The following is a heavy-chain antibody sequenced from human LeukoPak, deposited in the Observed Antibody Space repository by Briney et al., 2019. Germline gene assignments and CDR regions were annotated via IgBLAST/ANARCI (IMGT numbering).Heavy chain of an antibody. V-gene: IGHV3-74*01. CDR1: GFTFSSYW. CDR2: INTDGSST. Sequence: GGSLRLSCVASGFTFSSYWMHWVRQAPGKGLVWVSRINTDGSSTRYADSVKGRFTISRDNAKNTLYLQMNSLRAEDTAVYYCATWECSCTSCTNDYWGQGSLVTVSS. D-gene: IGHD2-2*01. J-gene: IGHJ4*02. CDR3: ATWECSCTSCTNDY.